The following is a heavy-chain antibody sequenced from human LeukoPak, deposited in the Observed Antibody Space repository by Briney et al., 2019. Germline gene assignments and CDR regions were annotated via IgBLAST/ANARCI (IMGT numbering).Heavy chain of an antibody. D-gene: IGHD2-8*01. V-gene: IGHV3-23*01. Sequence: PGGCLRLSCAASGFTFNTYAMSWVRQAPGKGLEWVSTISGSGGGAYYPDSVKGRFTISRDNYKNTVYLQMNSLRAEDTAVYYCAKGCCTNGVCYWDYWGQGTLVTVSS. CDR2: ISGSGGGA. CDR3: AKGCCTNGVCYWDY. CDR1: GFTFNTYA. J-gene: IGHJ4*02.